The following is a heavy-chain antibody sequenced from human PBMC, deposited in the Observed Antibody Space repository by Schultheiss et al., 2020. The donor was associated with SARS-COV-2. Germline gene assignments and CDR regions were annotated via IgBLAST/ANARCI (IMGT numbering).Heavy chain of an antibody. CDR1: GYSFTSYW. CDR2: IYPGDSDT. D-gene: IGHD6-13*01. Sequence: GESLKISCKGSGYSFTSYWIGWVRQMPGKGLEWMGIIYPGDSDTRYSPSFQGQVTISADKSISTAYLQWSSLKASDTAIYYCARQMGSSISPLSDWGQGTLVTVSS. V-gene: IGHV5-51*01. CDR3: ARQMGSSISPLSD. J-gene: IGHJ4*02.